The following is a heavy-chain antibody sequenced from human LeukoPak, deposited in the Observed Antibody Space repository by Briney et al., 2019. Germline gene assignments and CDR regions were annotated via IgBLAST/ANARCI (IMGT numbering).Heavy chain of an antibody. D-gene: IGHD1-26*01. CDR3: ARESHVSREDS. Sequence: ASVKVSCKASGYTFTSYGISWVRQAPGQGLEWVGWISANNGDTDYAQKFQARVTMTTDTSTSTAYMELGSLRSDDTAVYYCARESHVSREDSWGQGTLVTVSS. CDR2: ISANNGDT. CDR1: GYTFTSYG. J-gene: IGHJ4*02. V-gene: IGHV1-18*01.